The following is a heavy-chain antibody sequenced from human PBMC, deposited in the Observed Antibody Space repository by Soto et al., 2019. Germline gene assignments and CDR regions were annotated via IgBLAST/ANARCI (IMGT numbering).Heavy chain of an antibody. Sequence: EVQLLESGGGLVQPGGSLRLSCAASGFTFSSYAMSWVRQAPGKGLGWVSAISGSGGSTYYADSVKGRFTITRDNSKNTLYLQMNSLRAEDAAVYYCAKGTSEAGGSSWPYYFDYWGQGTLVTVSS. V-gene: IGHV3-23*01. D-gene: IGHD6-13*01. CDR2: ISGSGGST. CDR3: AKGTSEAGGSSWPYYFDY. J-gene: IGHJ4*02. CDR1: GFTFSSYA.